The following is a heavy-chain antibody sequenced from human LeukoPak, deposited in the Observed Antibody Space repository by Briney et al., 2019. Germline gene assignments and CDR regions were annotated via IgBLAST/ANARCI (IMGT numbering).Heavy chain of an antibody. V-gene: IGHV4-4*02. CDR1: GVSISSGNW. J-gene: IGHJ4*02. CDR3: ARGSSYGDHDY. Sequence: PSETLSLTCSVSGVSISSGNWWSWVRQPPGKGLEWIGDIYHSGSTNYKPSLKSRVTISVDKSNNQFSLRLNSVTAADTAVYYCARGSSYGDHDYWGQGTLVTVSS. D-gene: IGHD4-17*01. CDR2: IYHSGST.